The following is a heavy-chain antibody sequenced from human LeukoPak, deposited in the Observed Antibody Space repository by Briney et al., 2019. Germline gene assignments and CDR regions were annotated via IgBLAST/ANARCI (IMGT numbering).Heavy chain of an antibody. Sequence: PSETLSLTCTVSGCTISTYYWSWILQSPGKGLECLGSIYYSGSTNYNPSLKSRVPISVVTSTNQYSLKLTSVTAADTAVYYCARPSNLGATEPYDYRGQGTLVT. CDR2: IYYSGST. V-gene: IGHV4-59*08. J-gene: IGHJ4*02. CDR3: ARPSNLGATEPYDY. D-gene: IGHD1-26*01. CDR1: GCTISTYY.